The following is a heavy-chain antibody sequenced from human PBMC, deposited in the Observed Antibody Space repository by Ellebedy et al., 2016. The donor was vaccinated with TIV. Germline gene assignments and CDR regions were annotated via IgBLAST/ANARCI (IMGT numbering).Heavy chain of an antibody. J-gene: IGHJ4*02. CDR2: IIPIFGTA. Sequence: SVKVSXXASGGTFSSYAISWVRQAPGQGLEWMGGIIPIFGTANYAQKFQGRVTITADESTSTAYMELSSLRSEDTAVYYCARGLRGVEFDYWGQGTLVTVSS. V-gene: IGHV1-69*13. D-gene: IGHD3-3*01. CDR1: GGTFSSYA. CDR3: ARGLRGVEFDY.